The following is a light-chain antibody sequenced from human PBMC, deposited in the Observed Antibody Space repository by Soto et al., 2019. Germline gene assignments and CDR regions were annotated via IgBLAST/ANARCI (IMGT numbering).Light chain of an antibody. J-gene: IGLJ2*01. CDR3: ATWDGSLRGVV. Sequence: QSVLTQPPSASSTPGQTVTISCSGSTSNIGTFYVYWYQHLPGTAPKLLIYLGDQRASGVSDRFSGSKSGTSASLAINGLRSDDEADYYCATWDGSLRGVVFGGGTKLTVL. V-gene: IGLV1-47*02. CDR1: TSNIGTFY. CDR2: LGD.